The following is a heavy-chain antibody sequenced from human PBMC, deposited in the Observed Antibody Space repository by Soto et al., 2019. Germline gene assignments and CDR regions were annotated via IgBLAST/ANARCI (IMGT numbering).Heavy chain of an antibody. J-gene: IGHJ6*03. D-gene: IGHD2-15*01. CDR3: SRDDVYCSGVRCYGVPMDV. V-gene: IGHV3-66*01. Sequence: EVQLVEAGGDLVPPGGSLRRACAASGFTVSSHYMNWVRQAPGKGLEWVSLIQSGGSTFYADSVKGRFTISRDNSKNTLCLQRNSLRVEDPAMYYCSRDDVYCSGVRCYGVPMDVWGRGTTVTVSS. CDR1: GFTVSSHY. CDR2: IQSGGST.